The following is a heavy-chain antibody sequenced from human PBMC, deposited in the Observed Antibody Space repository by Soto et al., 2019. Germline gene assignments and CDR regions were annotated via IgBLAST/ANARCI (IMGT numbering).Heavy chain of an antibody. CDR1: VYTFTSYG. CDR3: EGYSGYDPIFDH. CDR2: ISAYNGNT. D-gene: IGHD5-12*01. Sequence: XSVKVSCKASVYTFTSYGISWVRQAPGQGLEWMGWISAYNGNTNYAQKLQGRVTMTTDTSTSTAYMELRSLRSDDTAVYYCEGYSGYDPIFDHWGQGTLVTVSS. V-gene: IGHV1-18*04. J-gene: IGHJ5*02.